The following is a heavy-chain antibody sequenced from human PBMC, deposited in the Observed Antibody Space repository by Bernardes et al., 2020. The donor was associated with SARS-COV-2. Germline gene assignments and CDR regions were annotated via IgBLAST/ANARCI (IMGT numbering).Heavy chain of an antibody. Sequence: GGSLRLSCAASGFTFSSYEMNWVRQAPGKGLEWVSYISSSGSTIYYADSVKGRFTISRDNAKNSLYLQMNSLRAEDTAVYYCASIFPTTVTTRAHYYYYYGMDVWGQGTTVTVSS. J-gene: IGHJ6*02. V-gene: IGHV3-48*03. CDR1: GFTFSSYE. CDR3: ASIFPTTVTTRAHYYYYYGMDV. CDR2: ISSSGSTI. D-gene: IGHD4-17*01.